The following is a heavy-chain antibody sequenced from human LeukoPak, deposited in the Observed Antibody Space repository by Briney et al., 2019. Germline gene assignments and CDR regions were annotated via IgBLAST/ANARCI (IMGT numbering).Heavy chain of an antibody. J-gene: IGHJ4*02. V-gene: IGHV3-30*18. D-gene: IGHD6-13*01. CDR3: AKSGIAAAGQRGYFDC. CDR1: GFTFSSYG. CDR2: ISNDGSNK. Sequence: GGSLRLSCAASGFTFSSYGIHWVRQAPGKGLEWVAVISNDGSNKYYADSVKGRFTISRDNSKNTVYLQMNSLRGEDTAVCYCAKSGIAAAGQRGYFDCWGQGTLVTVSS.